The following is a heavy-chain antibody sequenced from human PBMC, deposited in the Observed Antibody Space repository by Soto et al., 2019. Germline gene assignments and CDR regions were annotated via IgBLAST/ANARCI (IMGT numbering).Heavy chain of an antibody. D-gene: IGHD6-19*01. CDR2: IGWNSGSI. V-gene: IGHV3-9*01. CDR1: GFTFDDYA. Sequence: EVPLVESGGGLVQPGRSLRLSCAASGFTFDDYAMHWVRQAPGKGLEWVSGIGWNSGSIGYADSVKGRFTISRDNAKNSLYLQMNSLRAEDTALYYCAKDRGLVLSFYFDYWGQGTLVTVSS. J-gene: IGHJ4*02. CDR3: AKDRGLVLSFYFDY.